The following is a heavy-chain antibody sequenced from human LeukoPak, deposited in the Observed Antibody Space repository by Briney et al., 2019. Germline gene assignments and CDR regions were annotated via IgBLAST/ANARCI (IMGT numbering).Heavy chain of an antibody. CDR1: GYSFSSYW. J-gene: IGHJ4*02. Sequence: GESLKISCKGLGYSFSSYWNAWVRQRPGKGLEWMGIIYPGGSETRYDPSFQGQVTISADSSTSTAYLQWSSLRASDTAMYYCARLGGDYGDYVLDCWGQGTLVTVSS. D-gene: IGHD4-17*01. CDR3: ARLGGDYGDYVLDC. CDR2: IYPGGSET. V-gene: IGHV5-51*01.